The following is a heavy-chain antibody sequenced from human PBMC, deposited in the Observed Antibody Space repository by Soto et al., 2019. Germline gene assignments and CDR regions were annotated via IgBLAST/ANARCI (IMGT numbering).Heavy chain of an antibody. CDR1: GFTFSSYA. CDR2: ISGSGGSGVNT. J-gene: IGHJ6*01. Sequence: EVQLLESGGGLVQPGGSLRLSCAASGFTFSSYAMTWVRQAPGKGLEWVSAISGSGGSGVNTYYADSVKGRFTISRDDSKNTLYLQMNSLRADDTAVYYCAKAGGYCSGGTCSSSFYYYFDLDVW. V-gene: IGHV3-23*01. CDR3: AKAGGYCSGGTCSSSFYYYFDLDV. D-gene: IGHD2-15*01.